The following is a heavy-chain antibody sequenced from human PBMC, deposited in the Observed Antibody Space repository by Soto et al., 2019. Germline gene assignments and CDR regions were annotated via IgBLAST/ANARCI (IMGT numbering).Heavy chain of an antibody. D-gene: IGHD2-15*01. CDR3: ASVELSGSGGSCFPEGCFQR. V-gene: IGHV1-18*01. CDR2: ISAYNGNT. CDR1: GYTFISYG. J-gene: IGHJ1*01. Sequence: QVLLVQSGAEVKKPGASVKVSCKASGYTFISYGFSWVRQAPGQGREWMGWISAYNGNTNYAQKLQGRVTMTTDTSTSTAYMELRSLRSDDTAVYYCASVELSGSGGSCFPEGCFQRWGQGTLVTVSS.